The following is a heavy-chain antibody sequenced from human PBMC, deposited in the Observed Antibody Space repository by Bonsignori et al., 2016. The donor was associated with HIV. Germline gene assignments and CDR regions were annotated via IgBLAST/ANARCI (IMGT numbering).Heavy chain of an antibody. CDR3: ARDLGSIFGLVIIPAAFDY. CDR1: GFTFSDYY. J-gene: IGHJ4*02. V-gene: IGHV3-11*01. D-gene: IGHD3/OR15-3a*01. Sequence: GESLKISCAASGFTFSDYYMTWIRQAPGKGLEWVSYISSGGSTIHYADSVKGRFTISRDNAEKSLYLQMSSLRAEDTAVYYCARDLGSIFGLVIIPAAFDYWGQGTLVTVSS. CDR2: ISSGGSTI.